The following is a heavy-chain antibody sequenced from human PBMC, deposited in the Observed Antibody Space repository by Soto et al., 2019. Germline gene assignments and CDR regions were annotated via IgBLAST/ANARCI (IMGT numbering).Heavy chain of an antibody. D-gene: IGHD3-3*01. Sequence: TSETLSLTCAVYGGSFSSYYWSWIRQPPGKGLEWIGEINHSGSTNYNPSLKSRVTISVDTSKNQFSLNLSSVTAADTAVYYCARDNYDFGPGWFDPWGQGNLVTVSS. CDR1: GGSFSSYY. CDR3: ARDNYDFGPGWFDP. CDR2: INHSGST. V-gene: IGHV4-34*01. J-gene: IGHJ5*02.